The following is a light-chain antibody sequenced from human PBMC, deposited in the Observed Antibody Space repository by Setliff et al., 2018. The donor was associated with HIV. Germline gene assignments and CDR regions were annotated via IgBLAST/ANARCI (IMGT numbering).Light chain of an antibody. CDR1: SSNIGSNY. CDR3: AAWDDSLSGWV. J-gene: IGLJ3*02. Sequence: QSVLTQPPSASGTPGQRVTISCSGSSSNIGSNYVYWYQQFPGTAPKLLIYRNNQRPSGVPDRFSGSKSGTSASLAISGLRSEDEADYYCAAWDDSLSGWVFGGGTKVTV. CDR2: RNN. V-gene: IGLV1-47*01.